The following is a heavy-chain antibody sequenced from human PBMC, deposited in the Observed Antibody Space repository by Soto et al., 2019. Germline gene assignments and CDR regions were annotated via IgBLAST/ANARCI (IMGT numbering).Heavy chain of an antibody. J-gene: IGHJ4*02. CDR3: ARGADSKVQWPVHFDY. CDR2: IYYSGST. CDR1: GGSISSGGYY. V-gene: IGHV4-31*03. Sequence: SETLSLTCTVSGGSISSGGYYWSWIRQHPGKGLEWIGYIYYSGSTYYNPSLKSRVTISVDTSKNQFSLKLSSVTAEDTAVYYCARGADSKVQWPVHFDYWGQGTLVTVSS. D-gene: IGHD6-19*01.